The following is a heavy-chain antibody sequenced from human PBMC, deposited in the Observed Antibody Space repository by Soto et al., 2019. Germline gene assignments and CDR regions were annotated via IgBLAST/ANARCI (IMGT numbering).Heavy chain of an antibody. V-gene: IGHV4-31*03. J-gene: IGHJ4*02. CDR3: ARAIAYCGGDCYSGYFDY. CDR1: GGSIRSGGYY. CDR2: IYYSGST. Sequence: SETLSLTCTVSGGSIRSGGYYRSWIRQHPGKGLEWIGYIYYSGSTYYNPSLKSRVTISVDTSKNQFSLKLSSVTAADTAVYYCARAIAYCGGDCYSGYFDYWGQGTLVTVSS. D-gene: IGHD2-21*02.